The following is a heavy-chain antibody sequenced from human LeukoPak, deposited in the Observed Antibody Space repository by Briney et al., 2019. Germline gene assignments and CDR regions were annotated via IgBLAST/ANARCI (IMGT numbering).Heavy chain of an antibody. J-gene: IGHJ4*02. CDR3: ARDKYYYDSSGGGYYFDY. V-gene: IGHV3-23*01. CDR2: ISGTGTTT. D-gene: IGHD3-22*01. CDR1: GFTFSTYA. Sequence: GGSLRLSCAVSGFTFSTYAMSWVRQAPGKGLEWVSSISGTGTTTYYAESVKGRFTISRDNAKNSLYLQMNSLRAEDTAVYYCARDKYYYDSSGGGYYFDYWGQGTLVTVSS.